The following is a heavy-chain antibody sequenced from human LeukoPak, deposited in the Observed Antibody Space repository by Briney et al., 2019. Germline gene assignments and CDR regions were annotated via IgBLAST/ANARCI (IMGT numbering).Heavy chain of an antibody. J-gene: IGHJ6*01. V-gene: IGHV4-31*03. CDR2: IYYSGSA. Sequence: RSSETLSLTCTVSGGSISSGGYYWSWIRQHPGKGLEWIGYIYYSGSAYYNPSLKSRVTISVDTSKNQFSLKLSSVTAADTAVYYCARANYDSSGYRRYYNYYGMDVWGQGTTVTVSS. CDR3: ARANYDSSGYRRYYNYYGMDV. D-gene: IGHD3-22*01. CDR1: GGSISSGGYY.